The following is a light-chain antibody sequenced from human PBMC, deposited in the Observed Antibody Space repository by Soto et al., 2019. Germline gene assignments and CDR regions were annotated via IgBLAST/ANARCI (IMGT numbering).Light chain of an antibody. J-gene: IGKJ1*01. V-gene: IGKV3-20*01. CDR1: QSVSSGY. CDR3: QQYGSSIQT. Sequence: EIVLTQSPGTLSLSPGERATLSCRASQSVSSGYLAWYQQKPGQAPRLLIYGSSSRATGTPDSFSVSGSGTDFTLTISRLEPEDFAVYYCQQYGSSIQTFGQGTKVDIK. CDR2: GSS.